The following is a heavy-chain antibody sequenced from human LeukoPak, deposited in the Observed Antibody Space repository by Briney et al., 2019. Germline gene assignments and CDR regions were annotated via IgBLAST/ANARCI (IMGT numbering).Heavy chain of an antibody. CDR1: GYTFTSYG. J-gene: IGHJ4*02. V-gene: IGHV1-18*01. Sequence: ASVKVSCKASGYTFTSYGISWVRQAPGQGLEWMGWISAYNGNTNYAQKLQGRVTMTTDTSTSTAYMELRSLRSDDTAVYYCARAPYYYGSGGYFDSWVQGTLVTVSS. CDR2: ISAYNGNT. D-gene: IGHD3-10*01. CDR3: ARAPYYYGSGGYFDS.